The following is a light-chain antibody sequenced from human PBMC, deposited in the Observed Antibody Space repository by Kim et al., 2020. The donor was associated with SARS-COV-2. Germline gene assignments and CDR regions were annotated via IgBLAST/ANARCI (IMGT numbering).Light chain of an antibody. J-gene: IGKJ4*01. CDR1: QSINAY. CDR2: AAS. Sequence: SVGDRVTITCRASQSINAYLNWYQQKPGKAPKLLIYAASTLQSGVPSRFSGGGSGTDFTLTINSLQTEDFATYYCQQSHTAPLLTFGGGTKVDIK. V-gene: IGKV1-39*01. CDR3: QQSHTAPLLT.